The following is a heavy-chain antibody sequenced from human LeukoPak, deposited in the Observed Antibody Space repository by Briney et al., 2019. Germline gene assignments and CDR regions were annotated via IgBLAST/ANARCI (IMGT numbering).Heavy chain of an antibody. V-gene: IGHV3-30*18. CDR1: GCTFSGFG. CDR3: AKDRSIAAGGTVSEIDN. J-gene: IGHJ4*02. D-gene: IGHD6-13*01. Sequence: GRSLRLSCAASGCTFSGFGMHWVRQAPGKGLDWVAVISYDGDYKYYADSVKGRFTISRDNSKNTVFLQMNSLRVEDTAVYYCAKDRSIAAGGTVSEIDNWGQGTLVTVSS. CDR2: ISYDGDYK.